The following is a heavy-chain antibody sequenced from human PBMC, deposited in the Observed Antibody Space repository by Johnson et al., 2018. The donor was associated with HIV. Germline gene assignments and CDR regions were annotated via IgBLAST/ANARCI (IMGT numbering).Heavy chain of an antibody. D-gene: IGHD4-23*01. V-gene: IGHV3-15*01. Sequence: VQLVESGGGLVQPGGSLRLSCAASGFTFSNAWMSWVRQAPGKGLEWVGRIKSKTDGGTTDYAAPVKGRFIISRDNSKNTLYLQMNSLRAEDTAVYYCAREALPRGLQSSFGGAFDIWGQGTMVTVSS. CDR3: AREALPRGLQSSFGGAFDI. CDR1: GFTFSNAW. CDR2: IKSKTDGGTT. J-gene: IGHJ3*02.